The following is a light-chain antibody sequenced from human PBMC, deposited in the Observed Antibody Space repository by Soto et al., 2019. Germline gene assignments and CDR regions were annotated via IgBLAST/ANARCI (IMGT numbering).Light chain of an antibody. CDR1: SSDVGAYNY. Sequence: QSGMTQHASVSGFPGQSITISCTGTSSDVGAYNYVSWYQQYPGKAPKVIIFEVRKRPSGVSNRFSGSKSGDTASLTISGLQAEDEADYYCSSYRSSTNFVFGTGTKVTVL. CDR3: SSYRSSTNFV. J-gene: IGLJ1*01. V-gene: IGLV2-14*01. CDR2: EVR.